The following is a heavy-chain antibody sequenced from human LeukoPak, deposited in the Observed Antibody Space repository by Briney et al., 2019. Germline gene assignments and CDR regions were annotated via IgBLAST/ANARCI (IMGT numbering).Heavy chain of an antibody. J-gene: IGHJ4*02. CDR2: ISAYNGNT. V-gene: IGHV1-18*04. CDR3: ARLRDSPRYDILTGYFYYFDY. Sequence: ASVKVSCKASGYTFTSYGISWVRQAPGQGLEWMGWISAYNGNTNYAQKLQGRVTMTTDTSTSTAYMELRSLRSDDTAAYYCARLRDSPRYDILTGYFYYFDYWGQGTLVTVSS. D-gene: IGHD3-9*01. CDR1: GYTFTSYG.